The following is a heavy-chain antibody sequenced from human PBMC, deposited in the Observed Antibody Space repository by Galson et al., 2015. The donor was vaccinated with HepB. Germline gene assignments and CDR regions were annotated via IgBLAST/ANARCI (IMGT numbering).Heavy chain of an antibody. V-gene: IGHV4-61*02. J-gene: IGHJ5*02. D-gene: IGHD5-12*01. CDR1: GGSLSSDTHY. CDR3: ARVWDEGYDLQNWFAP. Sequence: TLSLTCTVSGGSLSSDTHYWSWIRQPAGKGLDWIGRIYTSGGSSYNPSLKSRVTMSVDTSKNQFSLKLKSVTAADTAVYYCARVWDEGYDLQNWFAPWGQGTLVTVSS. CDR2: IYTSGGS.